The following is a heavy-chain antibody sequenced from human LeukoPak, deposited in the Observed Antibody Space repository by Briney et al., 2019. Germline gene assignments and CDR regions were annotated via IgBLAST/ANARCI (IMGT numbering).Heavy chain of an antibody. CDR2: IGQDGSQR. CDR3: VRGKLGGDDSFDI. J-gene: IGHJ3*02. Sequence: GGSLRISCAASGFTFSVYWVGWVRQAPGKGLDWVANIGQDGSQRYYVDSVKGRFTISRDNAKNSLYLQMNSLRVDDTAVFYCVRGKLGGDDSFDIWGQGTMVTVSS. CDR1: GFTFSVYW. V-gene: IGHV3-7*01. D-gene: IGHD7-27*01.